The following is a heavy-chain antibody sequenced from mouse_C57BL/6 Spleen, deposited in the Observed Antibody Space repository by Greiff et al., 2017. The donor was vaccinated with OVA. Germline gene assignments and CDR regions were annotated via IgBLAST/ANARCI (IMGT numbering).Heavy chain of an antibody. J-gene: IGHJ2*01. V-gene: IGHV1-69*01. CDR3: ARSHTSRYYFYY. Sequence: VQLQQPGAELVMPGASVKLSCKASGYTFTSYWMHWVKQRPGQGLEWIGEIDPSDSYTNYNQKFKGKSTLTVDKSSSTAYMQLSSLTSEDSAVYYCARSHTSRYYFYYWGQGTTLTVSS. CDR2: IDPSDSYT. CDR1: GYTFTSYW.